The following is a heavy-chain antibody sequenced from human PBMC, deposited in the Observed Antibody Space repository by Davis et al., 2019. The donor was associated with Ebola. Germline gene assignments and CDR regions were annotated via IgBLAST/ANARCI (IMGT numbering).Heavy chain of an antibody. Sequence: GESLKISCAASGFTFSSYWMSWVRQAPGKGLEWVANIKQDGSEKYYVDSVKGRFTISRDNAKNSLYLQMNSLRAEDTAVYYCARGVDSTRDFDYWGQGTLVTVSS. CDR1: GFTFSSYW. J-gene: IGHJ4*02. V-gene: IGHV3-7*01. D-gene: IGHD5-18*01. CDR3: ARGVDSTRDFDY. CDR2: IKQDGSEK.